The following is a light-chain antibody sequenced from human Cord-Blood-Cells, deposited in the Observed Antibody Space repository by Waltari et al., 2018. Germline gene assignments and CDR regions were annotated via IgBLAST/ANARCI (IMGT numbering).Light chain of an antibody. CDR1: QSVSSY. V-gene: IGKV3-11*01. J-gene: IGKJ1*01. CDR2: DAS. Sequence: EIVLTQSPATLSLSPGERATLSCRASQSVSSYLAWYQQKPGQAPRLLIYDASNRATGIPARFSGSGSGTDFTLTSSSLEPGDFAVYYCQQRSNGPPTFGQGTKVEIK. CDR3: QQRSNGPPT.